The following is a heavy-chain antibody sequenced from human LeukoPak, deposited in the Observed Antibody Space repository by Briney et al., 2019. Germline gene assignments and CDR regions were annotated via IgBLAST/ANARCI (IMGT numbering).Heavy chain of an antibody. CDR1: GFTFSSYS. CDR2: ISSSSSTI. J-gene: IGHJ4*02. Sequence: GGSLRLSCAASGFTFSSYSMNWVRQAPGKGLEWVSYISSSSSTIYYADSVKGRFTISRDNAKNSLYLQMNSLRAEDTAVYYCARGRMVRGRGDYFDYWGQGTLVTVSS. D-gene: IGHD3-10*01. V-gene: IGHV3-48*04. CDR3: ARGRMVRGRGDYFDY.